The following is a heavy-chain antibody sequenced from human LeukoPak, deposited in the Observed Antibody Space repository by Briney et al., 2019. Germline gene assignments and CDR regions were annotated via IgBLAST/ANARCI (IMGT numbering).Heavy chain of an antibody. CDR1: GYTFTSYD. Sequence: ASVKVSCKASGYTFTSYDINWVRQATGQGLEWMGWMNPNSGNTGYAQKFQGRVTMTRNTSISTAYMELSSLRSEDTAVYYCARGGYYYGSGSYFWFDPWGQGTLVTASS. V-gene: IGHV1-8*01. J-gene: IGHJ5*02. D-gene: IGHD3-10*01. CDR2: MNPNSGNT. CDR3: ARGGYYYGSGSYFWFDP.